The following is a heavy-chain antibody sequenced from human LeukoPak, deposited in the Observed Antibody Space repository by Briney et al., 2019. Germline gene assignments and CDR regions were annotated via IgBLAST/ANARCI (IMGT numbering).Heavy chain of an antibody. CDR3: VNDAFDI. CDR1: GGTFSSYA. V-gene: IGHV1-69*04. J-gene: IGHJ3*02. CDR2: IIPILGIA. Sequence: GASVKVSCKASGGTFSSYAISWVLQAPGQGLEWMGRIIPILGIANYAQKFQGRVTITADKSTSTAYMELSSLRSEDTAVYYCVNDAFDIWGQGTMVTVSS.